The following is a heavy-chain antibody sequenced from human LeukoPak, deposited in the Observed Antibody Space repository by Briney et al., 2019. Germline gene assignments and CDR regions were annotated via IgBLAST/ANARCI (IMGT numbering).Heavy chain of an antibody. CDR3: ARDPYSGSYGPYYYYYMDV. D-gene: IGHD1-26*01. Sequence: GGSLRLSCAASGFTFSSYSMNWVRQAPGKGLEWVSSISSSSSYIYYADSVKGRFTISRDNAKNSLYLQMNSLRVEDTAVYYCARDPYSGSYGPYYYYYMDVWGKGTTVTISS. CDR1: GFTFSSYS. J-gene: IGHJ6*03. V-gene: IGHV3-21*01. CDR2: ISSSSSYI.